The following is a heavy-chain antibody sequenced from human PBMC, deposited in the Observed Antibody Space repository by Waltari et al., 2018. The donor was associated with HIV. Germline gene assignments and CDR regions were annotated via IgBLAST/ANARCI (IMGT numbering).Heavy chain of an antibody. Sequence: EVQLVQSGAEVKKPGESLKIAWKGSGYSFTTYWNGWVGQMPGKGLEWMGIIYPGDSDTRYSPSCQGQVTISADKSISTAYLQWSSLKASDTAMYYCARHDMVRGVYGMDVWGQGTTVTVSS. D-gene: IGHD3-10*01. V-gene: IGHV5-51*01. CDR3: ARHDMVRGVYGMDV. CDR2: IYPGDSDT. CDR1: GYSFTTYW. J-gene: IGHJ6*02.